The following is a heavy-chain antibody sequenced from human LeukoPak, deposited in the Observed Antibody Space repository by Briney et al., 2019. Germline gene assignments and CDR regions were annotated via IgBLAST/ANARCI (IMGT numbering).Heavy chain of an antibody. D-gene: IGHD3-16*01. CDR1: GFTFSSYA. CDR2: IRDGGGST. Sequence: GGSLRPSCAASGFTFSSYAMSWVRQAPGKGLEWVSAIRDGGGSTYYADSVKGRFTISRDNAKNSLYLQMNSLRAEDTAVYYCVGEFDYRGQRTLVTVLS. J-gene: IGHJ4*02. CDR3: VGEFDY. V-gene: IGHV3-23*01.